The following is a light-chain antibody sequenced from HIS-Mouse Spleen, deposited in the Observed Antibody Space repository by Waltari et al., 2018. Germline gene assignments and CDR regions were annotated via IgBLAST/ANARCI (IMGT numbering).Light chain of an antibody. CDR1: SSDGGCYNL. Sequence: QSALTQPASVSGSPGQSITISCTGTSSDGGCYNLVSWYQQHPGKAPKLMIYEGSKRPSGVSNRFSGSKSGNTASLTISGLQAEDEADYYCCSYAGSSTFVVVFGGGTKLTVL. V-gene: IGLV2-23*03. CDR3: CSYAGSSTFVVV. J-gene: IGLJ2*01. CDR2: EGS.